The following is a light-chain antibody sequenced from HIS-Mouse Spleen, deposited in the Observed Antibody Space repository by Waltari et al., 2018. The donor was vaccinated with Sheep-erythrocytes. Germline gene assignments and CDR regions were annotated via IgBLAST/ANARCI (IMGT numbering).Light chain of an antibody. Sequence: SYELTQPPSVSVSPGQTASITCSGDKLGDKYACWYQQKPGHSPVLVIYQDSKRPSGIPGRFSGPNSGNTATLAISGTQAMDEADYYCQAWDSSTVVFGGGTKLTVL. J-gene: IGLJ2*01. CDR3: QAWDSSTVV. CDR1: KLGDKY. V-gene: IGLV3-1*01. CDR2: QDS.